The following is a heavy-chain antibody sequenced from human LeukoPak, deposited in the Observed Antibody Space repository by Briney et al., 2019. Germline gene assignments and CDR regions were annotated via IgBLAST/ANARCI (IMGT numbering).Heavy chain of an antibody. Sequence: GGSLRLSCAASGFTFSSYAMHWVHQAPGKGLEWVAVISYDGSNKYYADSVKGRFTISRDNSKNTLYLQMNSLRAEDTAVYYCARERPSITTTFAFDIWGQGTMVTVSS. V-gene: IGHV3-30-3*01. CDR3: ARERPSITTTFAFDI. CDR1: GFTFSSYA. J-gene: IGHJ3*02. D-gene: IGHD3-16*01. CDR2: ISYDGSNK.